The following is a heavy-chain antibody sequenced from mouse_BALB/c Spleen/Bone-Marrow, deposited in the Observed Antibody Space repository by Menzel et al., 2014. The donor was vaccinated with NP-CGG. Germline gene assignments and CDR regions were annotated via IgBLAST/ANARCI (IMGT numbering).Heavy chain of an antibody. CDR3: ARSTMITTGYYYAMDY. J-gene: IGHJ4*01. CDR2: ISSGSSTI. Sequence: EVQRVESGGGLVQPGGSRKVSCAASGFTFSSFGMHWVRQAPEKGLEWVAYISSGSSTIYYADTVKGRFTISRDNPKNTLFLQMTSLRSEDTAMYYCARSTMITTGYYYAMDYWGQGTPVTVSS. V-gene: IGHV5-17*02. CDR1: GFTFSSFG. D-gene: IGHD2-4*01.